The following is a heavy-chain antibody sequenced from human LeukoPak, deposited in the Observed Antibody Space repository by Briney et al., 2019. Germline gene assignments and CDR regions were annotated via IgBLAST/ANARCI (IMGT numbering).Heavy chain of an antibody. J-gene: IGHJ3*02. V-gene: IGHV1-58*02. Sequence: GASVKVSYNASGFTFTSSAMQWVRQARGQRLEWIGWIVVCSGNTNYAQKFKERVTITRDMSTSTAYMELSSLRSEDTAVYYCAADPLSYYYDSSGYLDRVGAFDIWGQGTMVTVSS. CDR2: IVVCSGNT. CDR1: GFTFTSSA. CDR3: AADPLSYYYDSSGYLDRVGAFDI. D-gene: IGHD3-22*01.